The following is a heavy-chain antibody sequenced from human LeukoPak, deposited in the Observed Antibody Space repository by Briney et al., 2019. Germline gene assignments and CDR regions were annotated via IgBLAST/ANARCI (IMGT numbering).Heavy chain of an antibody. CDR2: INHSGST. J-gene: IGHJ5*02. CDR1: GGSFSGYY. D-gene: IGHD6-19*01. CDR3: ARLRSGWYLNWFDP. Sequence: SETLSLTCAVYGGSFSGYYWSWIRQPPGKGLEWIGEINHSGSTNYNPSLKSRVTISVDTSKNQFSLELSSVTAADTAVYYCARLRSGWYLNWFDPWGQGTLVTVSS. V-gene: IGHV4-34*01.